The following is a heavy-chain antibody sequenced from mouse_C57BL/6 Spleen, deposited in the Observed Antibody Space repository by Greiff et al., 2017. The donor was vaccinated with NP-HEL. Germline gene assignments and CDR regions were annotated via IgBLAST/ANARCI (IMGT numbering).Heavy chain of an antibody. CDR1: GFNIKDYY. CDR3: TTSVYSSPWFAY. J-gene: IGHJ3*01. D-gene: IGHD1-1*01. CDR2: IDPEDGDT. V-gene: IGHV14-1*01. Sequence: VQLQQSGAELVRPGASVKLSCTASGFNIKDYYMHWVKQRPEQGLEWIGRIDPEDGDTEYAPKFQGKATMTAHTSSNTAYLQLSSLTSEDTAVYYCTTSVYSSPWFAYWGQGTLVTVSA.